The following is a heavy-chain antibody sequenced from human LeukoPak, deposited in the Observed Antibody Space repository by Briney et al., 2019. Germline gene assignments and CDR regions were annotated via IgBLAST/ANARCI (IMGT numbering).Heavy chain of an antibody. D-gene: IGHD4-17*01. J-gene: IGHJ6*02. CDR2: ISAYNGNT. CDR1: GYTFTSYG. Sequence: ASVKVSCKASGYTFTSYGISLVRQAPGQGLEWMGWISAYNGNTNYAQKLQGRVTMTTDTSTSTAYMELRSLRFDDTAVYYCAGDYGDSSYYYYGMDVWGQGTTVTVSS. V-gene: IGHV1-18*01. CDR3: AGDYGDSSYYYYGMDV.